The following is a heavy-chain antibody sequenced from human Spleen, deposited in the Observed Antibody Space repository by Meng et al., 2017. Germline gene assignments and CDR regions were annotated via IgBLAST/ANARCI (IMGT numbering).Heavy chain of an antibody. D-gene: IGHD3-10*01. CDR1: GFTFSRCW. CDR2: TNEDGRIT. Sequence: EVQMVESGGGLGQRGGSLRLSCAASGFTFSRCWLHWVRQVPGKGLVWVSRTNEDGRITEYADSVKGRFTISRDNAKNTLFLQMNSLGAEDTAVYYCARDISGISDFWGQGSLVTVSS. CDR3: ARDISGISDF. J-gene: IGHJ4*02. V-gene: IGHV3-74*03.